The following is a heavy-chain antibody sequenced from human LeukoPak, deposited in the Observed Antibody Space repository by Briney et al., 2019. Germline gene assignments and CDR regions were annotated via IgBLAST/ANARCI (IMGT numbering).Heavy chain of an antibody. J-gene: IGHJ6*02. CDR3: ARGRVVPAAEFYYYYGMDV. V-gene: IGHV4-39*07. Sequence: SETLSLTCTVSGGSISSSSYYWGWIRQPPGKGLEWIGEINHSGSTNYNPSLKSRVTISVDTSKNQFSLKLSSVTAADTAVYYCARGRVVPAAEFYYYYGMDVWGQGTTVTVSS. CDR2: INHSGST. D-gene: IGHD2-2*01. CDR1: GGSISSSSYY.